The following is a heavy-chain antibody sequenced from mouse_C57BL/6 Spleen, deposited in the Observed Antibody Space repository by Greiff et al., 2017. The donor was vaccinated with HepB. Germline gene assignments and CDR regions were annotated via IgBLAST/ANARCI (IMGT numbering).Heavy chain of an antibody. CDR3: ARGEVFAY. CDR2: IDPSDSYT. Sequence: VQLQQSGAELVMPGASVKLSCKASGYTFTSYWMHWVKQRPGQGLEWIGEIDPSDSYTNYNQKFKGKSTLTVDKSSSTAYMQLSSLTSEDSAVYYCARGEVFAYWGQGTLVTVSA. CDR1: GYTFTSYW. J-gene: IGHJ3*01. V-gene: IGHV1-69*01.